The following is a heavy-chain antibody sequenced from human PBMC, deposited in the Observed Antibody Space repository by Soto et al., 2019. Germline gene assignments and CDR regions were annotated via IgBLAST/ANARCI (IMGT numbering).Heavy chain of an antibody. V-gene: IGHV4-30-2*05. CDR3: ARDKEYCSSTSCLGTYGMDV. CDR1: GVTMSYGGYS. CDR2: ISHLETT. J-gene: IGHJ6*02. Sequence: PSETLSLTCSVSGVTMSYGGYSWSWIRQSPGKGLEWLGYISHLETTYYNPSFKSRVTISVDTSKNQFSLKLSSVTAADTAVYYCARDKEYCSSTSCLGTYGMDVWGQGTTVTVSS. D-gene: IGHD2-2*01.